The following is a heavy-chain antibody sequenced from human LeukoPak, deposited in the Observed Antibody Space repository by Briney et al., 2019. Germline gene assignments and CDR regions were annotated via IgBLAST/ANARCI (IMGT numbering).Heavy chain of an antibody. CDR1: GGSFSRYY. CDR3: ARGATISETGYFDF. CDR2: IDHRGDT. Sequence: SETLSLTCAVYGGSFSRYYWSWIRQSPGQGLEWIAEIDHRGDTNYNPSVKSRVTISVDTSKNQFSLKVRSLSAADTAVYYCARGATISETGYFDFWGQGTLVTVSS. D-gene: IGHD5-24*01. J-gene: IGHJ4*03. V-gene: IGHV4-34*01.